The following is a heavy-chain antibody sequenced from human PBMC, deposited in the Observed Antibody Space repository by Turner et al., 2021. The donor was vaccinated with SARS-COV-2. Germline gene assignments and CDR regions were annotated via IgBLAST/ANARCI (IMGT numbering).Heavy chain of an antibody. V-gene: IGHV4-39*01. CDR3: AENSSSWPNYFDY. CDR1: GGSISSSSYY. J-gene: IGHJ4*02. Sequence: QLQLQESGPGLVKPSESLSLTCTVSGGSISSSSYYWGWIRQPPGKGLEWIGRMYYSGSAYYNPSLNSRVTISGDTSKNQFSLKLSSVTAADTAVYYCAENSSSWPNYFDYWGQGTLVTVSS. CDR2: MYYSGSA. D-gene: IGHD6-13*01.